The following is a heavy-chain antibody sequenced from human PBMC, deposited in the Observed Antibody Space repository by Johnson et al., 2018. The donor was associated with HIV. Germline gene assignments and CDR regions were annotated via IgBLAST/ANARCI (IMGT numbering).Heavy chain of an antibody. J-gene: IGHJ3*02. CDR2: IYSGGST. D-gene: IGHD3-22*01. CDR1: GFTFDDYG. V-gene: IGHV3-66*02. Sequence: VQLVESGGGVVRPGGSLRLSCAASGFTFDDYGMSWVRQAPGQGLEWVSLIYSGGSTYYAASVKGRFTLPRDNSKNTLYLQMNSLRADDPAVYYCAREGDYYDSSGYWAAFDIWGQGTMVTVSS. CDR3: AREGDYYDSSGYWAAFDI.